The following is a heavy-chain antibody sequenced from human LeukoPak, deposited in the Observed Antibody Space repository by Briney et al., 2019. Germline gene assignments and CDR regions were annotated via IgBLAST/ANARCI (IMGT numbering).Heavy chain of an antibody. V-gene: IGHV3-7*01. Sequence: GGSLRLSCAASGSTFSSYAMSWVRQAPGKGLEWVANIKQDGSEKYYVDSVKGRFTISRDNAKNSLYLQMNSLRAEDTAVYYCARTTYYDFWSGYYDGLFGGQGTLVTVSS. D-gene: IGHD3-3*01. CDR1: GSTFSSYA. CDR3: ARTTYYDFWSGYYDGLF. J-gene: IGHJ4*02. CDR2: IKQDGSEK.